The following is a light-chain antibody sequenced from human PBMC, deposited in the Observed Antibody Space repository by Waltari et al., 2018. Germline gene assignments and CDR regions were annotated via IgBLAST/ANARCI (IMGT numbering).Light chain of an antibody. CDR2: GAS. CDR1: QSFASNF. J-gene: IGKJ4*01. V-gene: IGKV3-20*01. Sequence: EIVLTQSPGTLSLSPGERATLPCRASQSFASNFLAWYQQKPGQAPRLLIYGASSRVTGIPDRFSGSGSGTDFTLTISRLEPVDFAVYYCQQYDFSVPLTFGGGTKVEIK. CDR3: QQYDFSVPLT.